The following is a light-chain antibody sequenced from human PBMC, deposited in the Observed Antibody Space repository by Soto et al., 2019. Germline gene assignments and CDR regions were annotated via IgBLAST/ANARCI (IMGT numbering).Light chain of an antibody. CDR2: EVT. CDR1: SSDVGGYNS. CDR3: SSYAGSNNVL. V-gene: IGLV2-8*01. Sequence: QSALTQPPSASGSPGQSVTISCTGTSSDVGGYNSVSWYQQHPGKAPKVTIYEVTKRPSGVPDRFSGSKSGNTASLTVSGLQAEDDADYYCSSYAGSNNVLFGGGTKLTVL. J-gene: IGLJ2*01.